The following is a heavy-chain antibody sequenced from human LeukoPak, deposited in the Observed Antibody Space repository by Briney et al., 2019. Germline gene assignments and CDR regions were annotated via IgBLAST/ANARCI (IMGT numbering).Heavy chain of an antibody. J-gene: IGHJ4*02. V-gene: IGHV4-4*02. CDR2: IYHSGST. D-gene: IGHD1-26*01. CDR3: ARDPKVGATAHAFDY. CDR1: GGSISSSNW. Sequence: TSETLSLTCAVSGGSISSSNWWSWVRQPPGKGLEWIGEIYHSGSTNYNPSLKSRVTISVDKSKNQFSLKLSSVTAADTAVYYCARDPKVGATAHAFDYWGQGTLVTVSS.